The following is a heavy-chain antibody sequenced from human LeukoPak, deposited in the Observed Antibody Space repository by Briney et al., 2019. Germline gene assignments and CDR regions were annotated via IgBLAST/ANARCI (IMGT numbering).Heavy chain of an antibody. D-gene: IGHD3-16*01. J-gene: IGHJ3*02. Sequence: SETLSLTCAVYGGSFSGYYWSWIRQPPGTGLGRIGEINHSGSTNYNPSLKSRVTISVDTSKNQFSLKLSSVTAADTAVYYCARDGAESDAFDIWGQGTMVTVSS. V-gene: IGHV4-34*01. CDR3: ARDGAESDAFDI. CDR1: GGSFSGYY. CDR2: INHSGST.